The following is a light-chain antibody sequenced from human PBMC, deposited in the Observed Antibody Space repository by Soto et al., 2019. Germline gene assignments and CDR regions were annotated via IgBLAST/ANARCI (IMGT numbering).Light chain of an antibody. Sequence: QAVVTQEPSLTVSPGGTVTLTCASSTGPVTSGYYPNWFQQKPGQAPRPLIYSTTNEHSWTPARFSGSLLGDKAALTLSGVLPEDEAEYYCLLYYGSPQPNWVFGGVNKLTVL. CDR3: LLYYGSPQPNWV. V-gene: IGLV7-43*01. CDR2: STT. CDR1: TGPVTSGYY. J-gene: IGLJ3*02.